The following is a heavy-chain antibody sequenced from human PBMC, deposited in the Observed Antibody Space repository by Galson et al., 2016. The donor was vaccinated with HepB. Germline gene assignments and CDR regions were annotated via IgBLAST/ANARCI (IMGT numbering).Heavy chain of an antibody. D-gene: IGHD2-21*02. J-gene: IGHJ6*02. Sequence: TLSLTCTVSGGSISSGGYHWSWIRQHPGKGLEWVGYISFSGSTYYNPSLKSRLTISVDTSKNQFSLILTSVTAADTAVYYCARGYCGSVCYHPSGYYYGLDVWGQGTTVTVSS. CDR1: GGSISSGGYH. V-gene: IGHV4-31*03. CDR3: ARGYCGSVCYHPSGYYYGLDV. CDR2: ISFSGST.